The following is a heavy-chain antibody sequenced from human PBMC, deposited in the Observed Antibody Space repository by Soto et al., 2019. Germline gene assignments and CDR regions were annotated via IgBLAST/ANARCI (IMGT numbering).Heavy chain of an antibody. J-gene: IGHJ6*03. CDR3: ARDIHLGVVPAAGTMDV. CDR2: INSDGSST. CDR1: GFTFSSYW. Sequence: EVQLVESGGGLVQPGGSLRLSCAASGFTFSSYWMHWVHQAPGKGLVWVSRINSDGSSTSYADSVKGRFTISRDNAKNTLYLQMNSLRAEDTAVYYCARDIHLGVVPAAGTMDVWGKGTTVTVSS. D-gene: IGHD2-2*01. V-gene: IGHV3-74*01.